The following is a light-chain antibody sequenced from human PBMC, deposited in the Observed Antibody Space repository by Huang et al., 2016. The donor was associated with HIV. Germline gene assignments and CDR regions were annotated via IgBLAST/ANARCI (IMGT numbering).Light chain of an antibody. CDR3: NQGTHWPPT. CDR2: KVS. J-gene: IGKJ1*01. V-gene: IGKV2-30*02. Sequence: VVMAQSPLSLPVTPGQPASISCRSSQSLTHSDGSTYLNWFHQRPGQSPRRLIYKVSNRDSGVPDRFSGSGSGTNFTLKINKGGAEDVGTYFCNQGTHWPPTFGQGTRVEI. CDR1: QSLTHSDGSTY.